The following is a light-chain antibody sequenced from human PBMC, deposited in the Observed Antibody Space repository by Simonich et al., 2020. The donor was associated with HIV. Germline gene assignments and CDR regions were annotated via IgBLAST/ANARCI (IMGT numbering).Light chain of an antibody. V-gene: IGLV1-44*01. CDR1: SSNIGSST. CDR3: NSFTSTITFML. CDR2: RND. J-gene: IGLJ3*02. Sequence: QSVLTQPPSASGTPGQRVTISCSGSSSNIGSSTVNWYQQLPGAAPKLLIYRNDQRPSGVPDRFSGSKSGTSASLAISGLQSEEEADYYCNSFTSTITFMLFGGGTKLTVL.